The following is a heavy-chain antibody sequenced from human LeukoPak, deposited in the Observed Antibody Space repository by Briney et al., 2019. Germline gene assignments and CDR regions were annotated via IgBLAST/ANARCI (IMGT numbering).Heavy chain of an antibody. CDR1: GFTFSSYS. D-gene: IGHD3-3*01. CDR3: SEDRGVFGVAYSLDY. J-gene: IGHJ4*02. Sequence: PGGSLRLSCAASGFTFSSYSMHWVRQAPGKGLEWVAYIRYDGINEYYADSVKGRFTISRDLSKNTLFLQMNSLRPEDTAVYYCSEDRGVFGVAYSLDYWGQGTLVTVSS. CDR2: IRYDGINE. V-gene: IGHV3-30*02.